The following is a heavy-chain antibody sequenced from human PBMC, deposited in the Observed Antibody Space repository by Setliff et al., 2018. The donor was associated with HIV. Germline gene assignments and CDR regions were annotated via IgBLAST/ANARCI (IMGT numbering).Heavy chain of an antibody. J-gene: IGHJ4*02. D-gene: IGHD1-1*01. V-gene: IGHV4-34*01. CDR1: GGSFSGHY. CDR3: ARAPPGIQLLTTTNGPYYFDF. CDR2: IYHSGST. Sequence: SETLSLTCAVYGGSFSGHYWSWIRQPPGKGLEWIGSIYHSGSTYYNPSLKSRVTISVDTSKNQFSLKLSSVTAADTALYFCARAPPGIQLLTTTNGPYYFDFWGQGLLVTVSS.